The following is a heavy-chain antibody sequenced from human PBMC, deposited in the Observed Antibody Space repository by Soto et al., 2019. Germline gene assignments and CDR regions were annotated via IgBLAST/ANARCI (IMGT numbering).Heavy chain of an antibody. CDR2: ISAYNGNT. CDR1: GYTFTSYG. Sequence: QVPLVQSGAEVKKPGASVKVSCKASGYTFTSYGISWVRQAPGQGLEWMGWISAYNGNTKYAQKLQARVTMTTDTSTSTAYVELRSMRSDDTAVYYCASDLHYIAAGWFDYWGQGTLVTVSS. V-gene: IGHV1-18*01. D-gene: IGHD6-13*01. CDR3: ASDLHYIAAGWFDY. J-gene: IGHJ4*02.